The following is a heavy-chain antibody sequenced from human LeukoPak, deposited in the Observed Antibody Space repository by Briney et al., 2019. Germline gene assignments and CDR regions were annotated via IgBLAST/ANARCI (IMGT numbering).Heavy chain of an antibody. J-gene: IGHJ4*02. V-gene: IGHV1-69*05. CDR2: IMPIFGSA. D-gene: IGHD6-19*01. Sequence: SVKVSCKASGGTFSKYGINWVRQAPGQGLEWMGGIMPIFGSANYAERFQGRVSITTDGSTSTAYMELNGLRSEDTAVYYCAREVSVAGWDFDYWGQGTLVTVSS. CDR3: AREVSVAGWDFDY. CDR1: GGTFSKYG.